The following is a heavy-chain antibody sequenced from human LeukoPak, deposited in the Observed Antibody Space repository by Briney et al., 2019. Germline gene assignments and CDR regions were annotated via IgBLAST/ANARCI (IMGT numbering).Heavy chain of an antibody. J-gene: IGHJ3*02. CDR2: ISSSGSGTYI. D-gene: IGHD1-26*01. CDR1: GFTFGSFS. Sequence: GGSLRLSCAASGFTFGSFSMTWVRQAPGKGLEWVSTISSSGSGTYIYYADSVKGRFTISRDNAKNSLYLQMNSLRAEDTAVYYCASALPSPLYSGSYADAFDIWGQGTMVTVSS. CDR3: ASALPSPLYSGSYADAFDI. V-gene: IGHV3-21*01.